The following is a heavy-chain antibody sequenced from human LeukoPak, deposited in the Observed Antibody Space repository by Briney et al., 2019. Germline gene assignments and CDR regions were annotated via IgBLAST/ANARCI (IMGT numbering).Heavy chain of an antibody. CDR2: IYYSGST. Sequence: SETLSLTCTVSGGSISSYYWSWIRQPPGKGLEWIGYIYYSGSTNYNPSLKSRVTISVDTSKNQFSLKLSSVTAADTAVYYCARGPITMVRGVTPDAFDIWGQGTMVTVSS. J-gene: IGHJ3*02. CDR1: GGSISSYY. D-gene: IGHD3-10*01. V-gene: IGHV4-59*01. CDR3: ARGPITMVRGVTPDAFDI.